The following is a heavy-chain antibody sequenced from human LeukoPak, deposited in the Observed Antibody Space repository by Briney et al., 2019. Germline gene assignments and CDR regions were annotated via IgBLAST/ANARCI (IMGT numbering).Heavy chain of an antibody. CDR3: ARTGSGWEVYY. D-gene: IGHD6-19*01. J-gene: IGHJ4*02. CDR2: IYYSGST. CDR1: GGSISSSSYY. Sequence: PSETLSLTCTVSGGSISSSSYYWGWIRQPPGKGLEWIGSIYYSGSTYYNPSLKSRVTISVDTSKNQFSLKLSSVTAADTAVYYCARTGSGWEVYYWGQGTLVTVSS. V-gene: IGHV4-39*07.